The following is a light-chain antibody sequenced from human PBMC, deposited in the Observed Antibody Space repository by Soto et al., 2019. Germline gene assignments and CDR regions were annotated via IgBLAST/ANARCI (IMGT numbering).Light chain of an antibody. V-gene: IGKV1-5*03. J-gene: IGKJ1*01. CDR3: QHYNSYSEA. CDR2: KAS. Sequence: IQLTQSPSTLSGFVWDRVTSTCRASQTISSWLAWYKQKPGKAPKLLIYKASTLKSGVTSRLSGSGYGTEFNLNISSLQHDDFATYYCQHYNSYSEAFGQGTKVDIK. CDR1: QTISSW.